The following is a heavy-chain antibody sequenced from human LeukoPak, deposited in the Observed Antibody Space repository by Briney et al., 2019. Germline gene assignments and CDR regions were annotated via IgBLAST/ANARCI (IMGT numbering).Heavy chain of an antibody. J-gene: IGHJ4*02. CDR3: ARLQRGPYCGGGCYSGYFDF. CDR1: SVSISSNTYF. D-gene: IGHD2-21*01. V-gene: IGHV4-39*01. Sequence: SETLSLTCSVSSVSISSNTYFWGWVRQSPGKGLEYIGSFPYGGSPHYISSLRSRVTISADASKNQFSLKLNSVTATDTAVYYCARLQRGPYCGGGCYSGYFDFWGQGSLVTVSS. CDR2: FPYGGSP.